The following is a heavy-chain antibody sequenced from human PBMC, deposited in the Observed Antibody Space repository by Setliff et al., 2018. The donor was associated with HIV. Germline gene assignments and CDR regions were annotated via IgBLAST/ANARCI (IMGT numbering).Heavy chain of an antibody. CDR2: IYHSGST. CDR3: ARERQWLERDYFDY. J-gene: IGHJ4*02. V-gene: IGHV4-38-2*02. CDR1: GYSISSGYY. Sequence: SETLSLTCAVSGYSISSGYYWGWIRQPPGKGLEWIGSIYHSGSTYYNPSLKSRITISVDTSKNQFSLKLSSVTAADTAVYYCARERQWLERDYFDYWGQGTLVTVSS. D-gene: IGHD6-19*01.